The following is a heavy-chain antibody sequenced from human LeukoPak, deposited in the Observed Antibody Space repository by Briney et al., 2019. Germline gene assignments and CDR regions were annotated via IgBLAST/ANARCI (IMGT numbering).Heavy chain of an antibody. CDR3: AREGTDSRSLYSQGANYYYFYYMDV. CDR2: IYTSGST. Sequence: PSETLSLTCTVSGGSISSYYWSWIRQPAGKGLEWIGRIYTSGSTNYNPSLKSRVTMSVDTSKNQFSLKRSPVSAADTSLFYWAREGTDSRSLYSQGANYYYFYYMDVWGKGTTVTVSS. CDR1: GGSISSYY. V-gene: IGHV4-4*07. D-gene: IGHD6-13*01. J-gene: IGHJ6*03.